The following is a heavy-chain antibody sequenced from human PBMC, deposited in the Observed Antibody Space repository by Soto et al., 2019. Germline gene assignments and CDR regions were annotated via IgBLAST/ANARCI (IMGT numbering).Heavy chain of an antibody. J-gene: IGHJ3*01. CDR3: VKGDLDTAVVNSPDAFDF. CDR2: ISYDGDNK. D-gene: IGHD5-18*01. V-gene: IGHV3-30*18. Sequence: GGSLRLSCEASGFMFNDYGMHWVRQAPGKGLGWVAVISYDGDNKYYAQSVKGRFTISRDNSKNTLFLHMDSLRHEDTAVYHCVKGDLDTAVVNSPDAFDFWGQGTMVTVS. CDR1: GFMFNDYG.